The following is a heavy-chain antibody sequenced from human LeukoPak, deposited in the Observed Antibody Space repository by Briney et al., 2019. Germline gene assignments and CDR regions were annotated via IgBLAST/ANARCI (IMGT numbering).Heavy chain of an antibody. CDR1: GFTFSSYG. V-gene: IGHV3-30*18. CDR2: ISYDGSNK. CDR3: AKDQSIAARFFHY. J-gene: IGHJ4*02. D-gene: IGHD6-6*01. Sequence: GGSLGLSCAASGFTFSSYGMHWVRQAPGKGLEWVAVISYDGSNKYYADSVKGRFTISRDNSKNTLYLQMNSLRAEDTAVYYCAKDQSIAARFFHYWGQGTLVTVSS.